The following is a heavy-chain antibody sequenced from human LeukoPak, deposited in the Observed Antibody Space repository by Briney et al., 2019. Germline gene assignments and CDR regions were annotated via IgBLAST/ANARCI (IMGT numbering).Heavy chain of an antibody. CDR3: ARVDCSSTSCPSKPIDY. CDR1: GFTFSSYA. Sequence: GGSLRLSCAASGFTFSSYAMHWVRQAPGKGLEWVAVISYDGSNKYYADSVKGRFTISRDNSKSTLYLQMNSLRAEDTAVYYCARVDCSSTSCPSKPIDYWGQGTLVTVSS. J-gene: IGHJ4*02. D-gene: IGHD2-2*01. CDR2: ISYDGSNK. V-gene: IGHV3-30*01.